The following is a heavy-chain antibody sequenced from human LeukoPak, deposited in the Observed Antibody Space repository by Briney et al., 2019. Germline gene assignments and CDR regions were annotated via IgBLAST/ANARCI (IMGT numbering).Heavy chain of an antibody. D-gene: IGHD4-11*01. J-gene: IGHJ4*02. CDR1: GGSISGYY. Sequence: SETLSLTCTVSGGSISGYYWSWIRQPPGKGLEWIGYIYYSGSTNYNPSLKSRITISVDTSKNQFSLRLSSVTAADTAVYYCARVRGNYFPDYWGQGTLVTVSS. CDR2: IYYSGST. V-gene: IGHV4-59*01. CDR3: ARVRGNYFPDY.